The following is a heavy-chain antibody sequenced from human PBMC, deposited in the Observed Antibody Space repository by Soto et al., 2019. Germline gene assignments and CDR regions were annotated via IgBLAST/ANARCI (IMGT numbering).Heavy chain of an antibody. Sequence: SGGSLRLSCAASGFTFSSYAMSWVRQAPGKGLEWVSGISGSGATTYHADPVKGRLTISRDNSKNTLYLQMNSLRAEDTAVYYCVKDWGRSSASPLLNWFGPWGQGTLVTVSS. CDR1: GFTFSSYA. CDR2: ISGSGATT. CDR3: VKDWGRSSASPLLNWFGP. D-gene: IGHD6-6*01. V-gene: IGHV3-23*01. J-gene: IGHJ5*02.